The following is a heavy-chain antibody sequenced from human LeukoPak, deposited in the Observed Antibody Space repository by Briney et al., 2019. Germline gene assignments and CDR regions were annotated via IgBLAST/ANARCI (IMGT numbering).Heavy chain of an antibody. D-gene: IGHD2-15*01. CDR2: TNQDGSEK. J-gene: IGHJ4*02. Sequence: PGGSLRLSCAASGFTFSNHWMNWVRQAPGKGLEWVANTNQDGSEKFYVDSVKGRFTISRDNTRMSLYLQMNSLRVEDTAVYYCAKTSRGVVDPFDYWGQGTLVTVSS. CDR3: AKTSRGVVDPFDY. CDR1: GFTFSNHW. V-gene: IGHV3-7*01.